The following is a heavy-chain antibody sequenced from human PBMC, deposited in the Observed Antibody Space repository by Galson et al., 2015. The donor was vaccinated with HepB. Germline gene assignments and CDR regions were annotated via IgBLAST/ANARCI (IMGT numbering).Heavy chain of an antibody. V-gene: IGHV1-24*01. D-gene: IGHD3-10*01. CDR3: ATATYGSGSYPFDY. CDR2: FDPEDGET. CDR1: GYTLTELS. J-gene: IGHJ4*02. Sequence: SVKVFCKVSGYTLTELSMHWVRQAPGKGLEWMGGFDPEDGETIYAQKFQGRVTMTEDTSTDTAYMELSSLRSEDTAVYYCATATYGSGSYPFDYWGQGTLVTVSS.